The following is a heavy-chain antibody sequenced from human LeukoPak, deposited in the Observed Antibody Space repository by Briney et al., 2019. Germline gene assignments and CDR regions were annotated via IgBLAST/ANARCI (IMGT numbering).Heavy chain of an antibody. J-gene: IGHJ4*02. V-gene: IGHV3-21*01. CDR3: AREFEWYDSSGYYYAASTPNDY. D-gene: IGHD3-22*01. CDR2: ISSSSSYI. Sequence: PGGSLRLSCAASGFTFSSYSMNWVRQAPGKGLEWVSSISSSSSYIYYADSVKGRFTISRDDAKNSLYLQMNSLRAEDTAVYYCAREFEWYDSSGYYYAASTPNDYWGQGTLVTVSS. CDR1: GFTFSSYS.